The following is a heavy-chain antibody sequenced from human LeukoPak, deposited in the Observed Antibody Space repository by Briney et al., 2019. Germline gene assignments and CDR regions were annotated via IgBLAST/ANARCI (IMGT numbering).Heavy chain of an antibody. CDR2: ISSSSSYI. CDR1: GFTFSSYS. Sequence: GGSLRLSCAASGFTFSSYSMNWVRQAPGKGLEWVSSISSSSSYIYYADSVKGRFTISRDNAKNSLYLQMNSLRAEDTAVYYCARVKQQLVEAPVFDYWGQGTLVTVSS. D-gene: IGHD6-13*01. J-gene: IGHJ4*02. V-gene: IGHV3-21*01. CDR3: ARVKQQLVEAPVFDY.